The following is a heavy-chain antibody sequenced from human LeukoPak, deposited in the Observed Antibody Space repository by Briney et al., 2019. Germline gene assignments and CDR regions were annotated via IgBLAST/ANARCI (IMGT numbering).Heavy chain of an antibody. CDR2: ISSSSSYL. CDR3: AKDRVRDYDYVWGSYRSFDY. CDR1: GFTFSRYS. V-gene: IGHV3-21*01. D-gene: IGHD3-16*02. J-gene: IGHJ4*02. Sequence: GGSLRLSCAASGFTFSRYSMNWVRQAPGKGLKWVSSISSSSSYLNYADSVKGRFTISRDNAKNSLYLQMNSLRAEDTAVYYCAKDRVRDYDYVWGSYRSFDYWGQGTLVTVSS.